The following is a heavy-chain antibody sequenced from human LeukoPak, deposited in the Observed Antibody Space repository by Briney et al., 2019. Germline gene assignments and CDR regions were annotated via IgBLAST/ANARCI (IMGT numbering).Heavy chain of an antibody. CDR2: IYYSGDT. V-gene: IGHV4-39*07. D-gene: IGHD6-19*01. Sequence: SETLSLTCTVSGGSISSRSYYWGWIRQPPGKGLELIGSIYYSGDTYYNPSLKSRVTISIDTSKNQFSLKLSSVTAADTAVYYCAKSSRHPLAVAGYYFDYWGQGTLVTVSS. CDR3: AKSSRHPLAVAGYYFDY. CDR1: GGSISSRSYY. J-gene: IGHJ4*02.